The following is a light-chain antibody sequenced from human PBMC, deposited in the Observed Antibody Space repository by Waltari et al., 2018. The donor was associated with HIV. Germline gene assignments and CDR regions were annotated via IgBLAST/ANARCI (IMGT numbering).Light chain of an antibody. Sequence: DIQMTQSPSSLSASAGDRITFTCRASQNINTFLNWFQQKPGQAPKLLIYDASTLQRGVPSRCSGRGSGTDFTLTISRLQPEDFASYCCLQTYNAPLTFGPGTKLDV. CDR3: LQTYNAPLT. CDR1: QNINTF. V-gene: IGKV1-39*01. J-gene: IGKJ3*01. CDR2: DAS.